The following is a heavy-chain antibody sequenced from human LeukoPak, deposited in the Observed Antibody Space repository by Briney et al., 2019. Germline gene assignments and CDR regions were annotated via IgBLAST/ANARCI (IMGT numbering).Heavy chain of an antibody. V-gene: IGHV3-30*03. CDR1: GFTFSSYG. J-gene: IGHJ5*02. Sequence: GGSLRLSCAASGFTFSSYGMHWVRQAPGKGLEWVAVISYDGSNKYYADSVKGRFTISRDNSKNTLYLQMNSLRAEDTAVYYCAMRGCSSTSCYPATPFNWFDPWGQGTLVTVSS. CDR2: ISYDGSNK. CDR3: AMRGCSSTSCYPATPFNWFDP. D-gene: IGHD2-2*01.